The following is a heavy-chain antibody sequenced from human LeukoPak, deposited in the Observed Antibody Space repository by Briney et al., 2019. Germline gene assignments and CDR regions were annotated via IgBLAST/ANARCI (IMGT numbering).Heavy chain of an antibody. CDR2: IYSGGTI. CDR1: GFTVSTNC. CDR3: ARVDTVMAYYFDL. D-gene: IGHD5-18*01. V-gene: IGHV3-53*04. Sequence: GGSLRLSCAASGFTVSTNCMTWVRQAPGKGLEWVSTIYSGGTIYYADSVMGRFTISRHNSRNTLYLQMNSLRAEDTAVYYCARVDTVMAYYFDLWGQGTLVTVSS. J-gene: IGHJ4*02.